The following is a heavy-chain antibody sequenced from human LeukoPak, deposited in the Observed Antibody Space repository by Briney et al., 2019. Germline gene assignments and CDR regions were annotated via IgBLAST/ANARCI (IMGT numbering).Heavy chain of an antibody. CDR2: IYYSGST. D-gene: IGHD4-23*01. CDR1: GGSISSSSYY. CDR3: AAGGNSPLFDY. V-gene: IGHV4-39*07. J-gene: IGHJ4*02. Sequence: SETLSLTCTVSGGSISSSSYYWGWIRQPPGKGLEWIGSIYYSGSTYYNPSLKSRVTISVDTPKNQFSLKLSSVTAADTAVYYCAAGGNSPLFDYWGQGTLVTVSS.